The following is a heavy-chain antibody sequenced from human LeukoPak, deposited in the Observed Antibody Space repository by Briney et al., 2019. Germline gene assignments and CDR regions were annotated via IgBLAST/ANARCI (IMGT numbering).Heavy chain of an antibody. J-gene: IGHJ4*02. CDR3: ARWLFQQLVPVYFDY. V-gene: IGHV1-2*02. D-gene: IGHD6-13*01. Sequence: ASVKVSCKASGYTFTGYYMHWVRQAPGQGLEWMGWINPNSGGTNYAQKFQGRVTMTRDTSISTAYMELSRLRSDDTAVYYCARWLFQQLVPVYFDYWGQGTLVTVSS. CDR2: INPNSGGT. CDR1: GYTFTGYY.